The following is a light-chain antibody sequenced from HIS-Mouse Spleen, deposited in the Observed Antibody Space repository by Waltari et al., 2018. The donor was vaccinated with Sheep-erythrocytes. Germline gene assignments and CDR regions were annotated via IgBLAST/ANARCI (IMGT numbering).Light chain of an antibody. CDR3: QQYYSYPYT. Sequence: AIRMTQSPSSPSASPGDRVPTPCRASQGISSYLAWYQQKPGKAPKLLIYAASTLQSGVPSRFSGSGSGTDFTLTISCLQSEDFATYYCQQYYSYPYTFGQGTKLEIK. J-gene: IGKJ2*01. V-gene: IGKV1-8*01. CDR1: QGISSY. CDR2: AAS.